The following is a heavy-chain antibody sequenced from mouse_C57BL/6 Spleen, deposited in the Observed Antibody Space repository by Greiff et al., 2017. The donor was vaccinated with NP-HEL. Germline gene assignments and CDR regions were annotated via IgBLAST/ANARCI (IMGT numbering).Heavy chain of an antibody. CDR1: GYSITSGYY. CDR3: AREGDSNLYSMDY. D-gene: IGHD2-5*01. V-gene: IGHV3-6*01. J-gene: IGHJ4*01. CDR2: ISYDGSN. Sequence: VQLKQSGPGLVKPSQSLSLTCSVTGYSITSGYYWNWIRQFPGNKLEWMGYISYDGSNNYNPSLKNRISITRDTSKNQFFLKLNSVTTEDTATYYCAREGDSNLYSMDYWGQGTSVTVSS.